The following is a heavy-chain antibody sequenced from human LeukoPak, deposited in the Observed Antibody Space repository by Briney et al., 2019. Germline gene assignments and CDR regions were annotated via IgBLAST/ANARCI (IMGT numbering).Heavy chain of an antibody. J-gene: IGHJ4*02. D-gene: IGHD6-19*01. V-gene: IGHV1-18*03. CDR3: ARDLLVAGSPDPLAF. Sequence: ASVKISCKASGYTFTTYGISWVRQAPGQGLEWVGWIRSYNGHTNYARRLQGRVTMTTDTSTTTVYMELRNLRSDDMAVYYCARDLLVAGSPDPLAFWGRGTLVTVSS. CDR2: IRSYNGHT. CDR1: GYTFTTYG.